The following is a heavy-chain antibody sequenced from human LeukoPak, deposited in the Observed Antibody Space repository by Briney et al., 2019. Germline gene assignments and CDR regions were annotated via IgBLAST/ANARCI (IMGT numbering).Heavy chain of an antibody. J-gene: IGHJ4*02. V-gene: IGHV3-21*01. CDR1: GFRFSAYA. Sequence: GGSLRLSCAASGFRFSAYAMNWVRQAPGKGLEWVSSIGSSGSYMYYGDSVKGRFTVSRDNAKNSLYLEMSSLRAEDTAVYYCARDDYGSGTPTIDYWGQGTLVSVAS. D-gene: IGHD3-16*01. CDR2: IGSSGSYM. CDR3: ARDDYGSGTPTIDY.